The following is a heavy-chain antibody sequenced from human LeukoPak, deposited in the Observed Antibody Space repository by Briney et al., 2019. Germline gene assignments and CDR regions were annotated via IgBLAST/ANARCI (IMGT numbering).Heavy chain of an antibody. CDR2: LSSSGAST. CDR1: GFTFSSCA. CDR3: AKITSTSWYYFDS. J-gene: IGHJ4*02. Sequence: GGSLRLSCAASGFTFSSCAMGWVRQAPGKGLEWVSALSSSGASTYYADSVKGRFTISRVNSKNMLYLQMNSLRAEDTAIYYCAKITSTSWYYFDSWGQGTLVTVSS. D-gene: IGHD2-2*01. V-gene: IGHV3-23*01.